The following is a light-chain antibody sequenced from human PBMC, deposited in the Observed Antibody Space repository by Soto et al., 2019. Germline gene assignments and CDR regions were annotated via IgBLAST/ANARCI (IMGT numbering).Light chain of an antibody. CDR2: DAS. Sequence: DIQMTQSPSSLSASVGGRVTITCQASQDISNYLNWYQQKPGKAPKLLIYDASNLETGVPSRFSGSGSGTDLTFTISSLQPEDIATYYCQQYDNLPPLTFGGGTKVEIK. CDR3: QQYDNLPPLT. CDR1: QDISNY. V-gene: IGKV1-33*01. J-gene: IGKJ4*01.